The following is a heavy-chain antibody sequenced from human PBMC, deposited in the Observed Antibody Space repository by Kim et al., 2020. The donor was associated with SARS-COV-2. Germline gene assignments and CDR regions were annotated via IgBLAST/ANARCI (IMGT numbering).Heavy chain of an antibody. CDR2: NNRTTT. CDR3: TRGTF. V-gene: IGHV3-74*01. Sequence: NNRTTTLYADSVKGRFTISRDNSKNTLYLQMTGLRADDTGVYYCTRGTFWGQGTLVTVSS. J-gene: IGHJ4*02.